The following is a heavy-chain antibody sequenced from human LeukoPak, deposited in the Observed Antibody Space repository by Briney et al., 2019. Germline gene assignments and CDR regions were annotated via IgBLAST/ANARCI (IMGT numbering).Heavy chain of an antibody. J-gene: IGHJ4*02. D-gene: IGHD3-10*01. CDR2: ISYHGSDK. V-gene: IGHV3-30*01. CDR1: GFTFSAYN. Sequence: QPGGSLGLSCAASGFTFSAYNMHWVRQAPGKGLEWLAVISYHGSDKYYADSVKGRFTISRDNPKNTLYLEMISLRPEDTAIYYCAKARAGTYGEFFDYWGQGALVTVSS. CDR3: AKARAGTYGEFFDY.